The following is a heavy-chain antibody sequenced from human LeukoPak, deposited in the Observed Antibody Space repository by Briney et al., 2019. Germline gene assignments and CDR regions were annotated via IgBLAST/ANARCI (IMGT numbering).Heavy chain of an antibody. CDR3: ARHSSAWYMDN. Sequence: APETLSLTCTVSGGSISTYYWNWIRQPPGKGLEWIGYVYYSGSTNYNPSLNSRVTISLDTSKKQFSLKLSSVTAADTAVYYCARHSSAWYMDNWGQGTLVTVSS. CDR1: GGSISTYY. J-gene: IGHJ4*02. V-gene: IGHV4-59*08. CDR2: VYYSGST. D-gene: IGHD6-19*01.